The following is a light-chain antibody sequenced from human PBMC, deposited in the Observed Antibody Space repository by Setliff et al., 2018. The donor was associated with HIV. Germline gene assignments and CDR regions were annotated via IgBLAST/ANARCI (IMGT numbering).Light chain of an antibody. CDR1: SSDVGGYNY. J-gene: IGLJ1*01. CDR3: SSYTTSTPYV. CDR2: GVS. V-gene: IGLV2-14*01. Sequence: QSALTQPASVSGSPGQSITISCTGTSSDVGGYNYVYWYKQHSVKAPKLLIFGVSNRPSGVSDRFSGSKSGNTASLTISGLQAEDEADYYCSSYTTSTPYVFGTGTKVTVL.